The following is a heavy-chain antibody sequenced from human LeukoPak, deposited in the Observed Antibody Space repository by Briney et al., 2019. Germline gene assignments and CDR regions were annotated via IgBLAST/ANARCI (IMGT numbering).Heavy chain of an antibody. CDR3: AKDQYYYDSSGYYYDAFDI. Sequence: GGSLRLSCAASGFTFSSYAMSWVRQAPGKGLEWVSAISGSGGSTYYADSVKGRFTISRDNSKNTLYLQMNSLRAEDTAVYYCAKDQYYYDSSGYYYDAFDIWGQGTMVTVSS. CDR2: ISGSGGST. D-gene: IGHD3-22*01. J-gene: IGHJ3*02. CDR1: GFTFSSYA. V-gene: IGHV3-23*01.